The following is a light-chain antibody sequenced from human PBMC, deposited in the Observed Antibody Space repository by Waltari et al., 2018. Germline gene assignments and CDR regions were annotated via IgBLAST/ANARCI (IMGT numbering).Light chain of an antibody. V-gene: IGLV3-1*01. CDR3: QTWDTSNEAI. CDR1: RLGEKL. CDR2: QDT. Sequence: SYELTQPPSVSVSPGQTASISCPGDRLGEKLATWYQQKTGQSPVLGIYQDTKRPSGIPERFSGSNSGNTATLTISGTQALDEADYYCQTWDTSNEAIFGPGTKVTVL. J-gene: IGLJ1*01.